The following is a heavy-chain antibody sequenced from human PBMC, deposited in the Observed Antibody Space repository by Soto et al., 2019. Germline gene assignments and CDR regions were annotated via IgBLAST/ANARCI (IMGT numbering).Heavy chain of an antibody. CDR3: AKARSGYPYSSSWYSDSFDY. Sequence: EVQRVESGGGLVQPGGSLRLSCAASGFTFSSYATSWVRQAPGKGLEWVSAISGSGGSTYYADSVKGRFTISRDNSKNTLYLQMNSLRAEETAVYYCAKARSGYPYSSSWYSDSFDYWGQRTLVTVSS. CDR2: ISGSGGST. CDR1: GFTFSSYA. J-gene: IGHJ4*02. D-gene: IGHD6-13*01. V-gene: IGHV3-23*04.